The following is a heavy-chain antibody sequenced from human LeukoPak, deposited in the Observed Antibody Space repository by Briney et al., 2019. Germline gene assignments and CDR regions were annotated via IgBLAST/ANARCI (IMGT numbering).Heavy chain of an antibody. CDR3: ARVMAPGITIFGVVYAH. J-gene: IGHJ4*02. Sequence: ASVKVSCKASGYTFTSYGISWVRQAPGQGLEWMGRINPNSGGTNYAQKFQGRVTMTRDTSISTAYMELSRLRSDDTAVYYCARVMAPGITIFGVVYAHWGQGTLVTVSS. CDR2: INPNSGGT. CDR1: GYTFTSYG. V-gene: IGHV1-2*06. D-gene: IGHD3-3*01.